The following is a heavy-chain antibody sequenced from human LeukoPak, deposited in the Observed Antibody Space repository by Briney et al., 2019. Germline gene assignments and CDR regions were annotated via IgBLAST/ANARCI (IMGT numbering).Heavy chain of an antibody. CDR1: GGSISSYY. J-gene: IGHJ2*01. V-gene: IGHV4-59*01. CDR3: AREQWLVHGYFDL. D-gene: IGHD6-19*01. Sequence: PSETLSLTCTVSGGSISSYYWSWIRQPPGKGLEWIGCIYYSGSTNYNPSLKSRVTISVDTSKNQFSLKLSSVTAADTAVYYCAREQWLVHGYFDLWGRGTLVTVSS. CDR2: IYYSGST.